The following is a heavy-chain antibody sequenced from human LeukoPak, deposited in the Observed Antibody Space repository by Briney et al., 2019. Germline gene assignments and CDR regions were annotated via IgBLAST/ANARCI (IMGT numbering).Heavy chain of an antibody. CDR3: AREIQLWLQGVDAFDI. V-gene: IGHV1-2*02. J-gene: IGHJ3*02. CDR2: INPNSGGT. D-gene: IGHD5-18*01. CDR1: GYTFTGYY. Sequence: ASVKVSCKASGYTFTGYYMHWVRQAPGQGLERMGWINPNSGGTNYAQKFQGRVTMTRDTSISTAYMELSRLRSDDTAVYYCAREIQLWLQGVDAFDIWGQGTMVTVSS.